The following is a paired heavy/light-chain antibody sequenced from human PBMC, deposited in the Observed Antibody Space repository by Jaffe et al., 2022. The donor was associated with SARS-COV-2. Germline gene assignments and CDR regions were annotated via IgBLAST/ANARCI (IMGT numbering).Light chain of an antibody. CDR3: CSYAGSSDVV. J-gene: IGLJ2*01. CDR1: SSDVGSYNL. CDR2: EGS. V-gene: IGLV2-23*01. Sequence: QSALTQPASVSGSPGQSITISCTGTSSDVGSYNLVSWYQQHPGKAPKLMIYEGSKRPSGVSNRFSGSKSGNTASLTISGLQAEDEADYYCCSYAGSSDVVFGGGTKLTVL.
Heavy chain of an antibody. CDR2: IYPGDSDT. J-gene: IGHJ6*02. Sequence: EVQLVQSGAEVKKPGESLKISCKGSGYSFTSYWIGWVRQMPGKGLEWMGIIYPGDSDTRYSPSFQGQVTISADKSISTAYLQWSSLKASDTAMYYCARGLRCSGGSCYSYYYYGMDVWGQGTTVTVSS. D-gene: IGHD2-15*01. CDR1: GYSFTSYW. V-gene: IGHV5-51*01. CDR3: ARGLRCSGGSCYSYYYYGMDV.